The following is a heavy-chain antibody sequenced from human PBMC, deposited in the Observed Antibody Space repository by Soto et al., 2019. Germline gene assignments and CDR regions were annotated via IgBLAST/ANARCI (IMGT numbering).Heavy chain of an antibody. J-gene: IGHJ4*02. V-gene: IGHV3-23*01. CDR2: ISGRGGVT. CDR3: AKDRQFRSYYESAGHYND. CDR1: GFTFRNQD. Sequence: EVQLLESGGGLVQPGGSLRLTCVGSGFTFRNQDMRWVRQAPGKGLEWVSGISGRGGVTYYADSVKGRFTLSRDNSKNTLYLPMNNLRANDTAVYYCAKDRQFRSYYESAGHYNDWGQGTLVTVSS. D-gene: IGHD3-22*01.